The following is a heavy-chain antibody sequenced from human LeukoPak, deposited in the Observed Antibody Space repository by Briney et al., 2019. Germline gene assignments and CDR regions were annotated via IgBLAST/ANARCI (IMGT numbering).Heavy chain of an antibody. V-gene: IGHV3-23*01. Sequence: GGSLRLSCAASGFTFSSYAMSWVRQAPGKGLEWVSAISGSGGSTYYADSVKGRFTIYRDNSKNTLYLQMNSLRAEDTAVYYCAKDPRRITMIVVVIPYFDYWGQGTLVTVSS. CDR2: ISGSGGST. J-gene: IGHJ4*02. CDR1: GFTFSSYA. CDR3: AKDPRRITMIVVVIPYFDY. D-gene: IGHD3-22*01.